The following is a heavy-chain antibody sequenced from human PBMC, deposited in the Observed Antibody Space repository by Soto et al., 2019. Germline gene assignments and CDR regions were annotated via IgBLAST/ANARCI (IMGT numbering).Heavy chain of an antibody. CDR2: IYWNDQK. CDR3: AHRGATVTSIWFDP. V-gene: IGHV2-5*01. J-gene: IGHJ5*02. D-gene: IGHD4-17*01. CDR1: GFSLTTTGVG. Sequence: QITLKESGPTLVKPTQTLTLTCTFSGFSLTTTGVGVGWIRQSPGKALEWLALIYWNDQKRYNPSLQSRLSTTKDTSTNQVVHTLTDMDPVDTASYYCAHRGATVTSIWFDPWGQGTLVTVSS.